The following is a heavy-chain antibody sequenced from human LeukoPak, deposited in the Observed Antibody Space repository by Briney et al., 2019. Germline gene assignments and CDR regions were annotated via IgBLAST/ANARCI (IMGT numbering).Heavy chain of an antibody. CDR1: GYTFTSYG. J-gene: IGHJ3*02. V-gene: IGHV1-18*01. CDR3: ARGVVRGVMPKEAFDI. Sequence: ASVKVSCKASGYTFTSYGISWVRQAPGQGLEWMGWISAYNGNTNYAQKLQGRVTMTTDTPTSTAYMELRSLRSDDTAVYYCARGVVRGVMPKEAFDIWGQGTMVTVSS. D-gene: IGHD3-10*01. CDR2: ISAYNGNT.